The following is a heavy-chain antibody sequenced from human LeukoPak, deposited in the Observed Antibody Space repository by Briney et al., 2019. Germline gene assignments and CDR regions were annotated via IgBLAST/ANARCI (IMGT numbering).Heavy chain of an antibody. CDR2: INSDGSNI. CDR3: VRDGLGTSPYDC. V-gene: IGHV3-74*01. CDR1: GFTLSNYW. Sequence: GGSLRLSCEASGFTLSNYWMNWVRQAPGKGLVWVSHINSDGSNIKYADSVKGRFTISRDNAKNTLYLQMNSLRAEDTAVYYCVRDGLGTSPYDCWGQGTLVTVSS. J-gene: IGHJ4*02. D-gene: IGHD7-27*01.